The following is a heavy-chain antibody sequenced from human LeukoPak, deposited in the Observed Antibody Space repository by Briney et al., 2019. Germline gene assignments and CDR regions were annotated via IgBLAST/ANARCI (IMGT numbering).Heavy chain of an antibody. V-gene: IGHV4-39*01. D-gene: IGHD1-26*01. CDR2: MYYDGST. J-gene: IGHJ4*02. CDR1: GGSIYSTTFY. Sequence: PSETLSLACTVSGGSIYSTTFYWGWIRQPPGKGLEWIGSMYYDGSTYHNPSLKSRVTISVDTSNNQFSLKLTSVTATDTAVYFCARRSDSGSDDGEDYFDYWGQGTLVTVSS. CDR3: ARRSDSGSDDGEDYFDY.